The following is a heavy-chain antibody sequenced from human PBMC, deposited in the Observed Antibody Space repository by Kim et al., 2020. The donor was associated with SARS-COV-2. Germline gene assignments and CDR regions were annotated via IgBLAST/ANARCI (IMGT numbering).Heavy chain of an antibody. CDR2: IIPIFGTA. D-gene: IGHD2-2*01. Sequence: SVKVSCKASGGTFSSYAISWVRQAPGQGLEWMGGIIPIFGTANYAQKFQGRVTITADESTSTAYMELSSLRSEDTAVYYCARDVWPGSLGEKQYPTYYYYYGMDVWGQGTTVTVSS. J-gene: IGHJ6*02. CDR3: ARDVWPGSLGEKQYPTYYYYYGMDV. CDR1: GGTFSSYA. V-gene: IGHV1-69*13.